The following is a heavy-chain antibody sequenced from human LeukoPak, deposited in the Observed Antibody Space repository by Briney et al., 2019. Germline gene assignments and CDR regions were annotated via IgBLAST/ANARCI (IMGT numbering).Heavy chain of an antibody. CDR2: ISHSGST. CDR1: GYFINSNYY. J-gene: IGHJ4*02. V-gene: IGHV4-38-2*02. D-gene: IGHD5-24*01. Sequence: PSETLSHTCTVSGYFINSNYYWGWIRQPPGKGLEWIATISHSGSTYYNPSLKSRVTISVETSKNQFSLKLSSVTAADTAVYYCARINTIMATFDYWGQGTLVTVSS. CDR3: ARINTIMATFDY.